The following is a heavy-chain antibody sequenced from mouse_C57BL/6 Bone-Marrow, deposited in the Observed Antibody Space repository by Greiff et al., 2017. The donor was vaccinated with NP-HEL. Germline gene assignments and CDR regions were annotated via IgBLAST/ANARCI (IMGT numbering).Heavy chain of an antibody. V-gene: IGHV1-66*01. CDR2: IYPGSGNT. D-gene: IGHD1-1*01. CDR1: GYSFTSYY. CDR3: ARKEGLRDYFDY. Sequence: VKLLESGPELVKPGASVKISCKASGYSFTSYYIHWVKQRPGQGLEWIGCIYPGSGNTKYNEKFKGKATLTADTSSSTAYMQLSSLTSEDSAVYYCARKEGLRDYFDYWGQGTPLTVSS. J-gene: IGHJ2*01.